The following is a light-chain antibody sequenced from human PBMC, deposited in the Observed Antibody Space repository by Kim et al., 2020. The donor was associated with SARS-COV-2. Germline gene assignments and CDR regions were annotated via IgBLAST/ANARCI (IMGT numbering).Light chain of an antibody. Sequence: VSPGERATLSCRASQTVGTKLAWYQQKPGQAPRLRVYEASTRATGVPDRFSGTVSGSEFTLHISGLQSDDFAVYYCHQYNYWPRTFGQGTKVDIK. CDR1: QTVGTK. J-gene: IGKJ1*01. CDR2: EAS. V-gene: IGKV3-15*01. CDR3: HQYNYWPRT.